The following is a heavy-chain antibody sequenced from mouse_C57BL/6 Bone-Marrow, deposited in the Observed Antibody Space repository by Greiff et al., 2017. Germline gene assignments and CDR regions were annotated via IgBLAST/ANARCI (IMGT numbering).Heavy chain of an antibody. J-gene: IGHJ2*01. V-gene: IGHV2-2*01. CDR1: GFSLTSYG. CDR3: ASSFITTIVRDY. CDR2: IWGGGST. Sequence: QVQLQQSGPGLVQPSQSLSITCTVSGFSLTSYGVHWVRQSPGKGLEWLGVIWGGGSTDYNAAFISRLSISKDNSKSQVFFKMNSLQADDTAIYYCASSFITTIVRDYWGQGTTLTVSS. D-gene: IGHD1-1*01.